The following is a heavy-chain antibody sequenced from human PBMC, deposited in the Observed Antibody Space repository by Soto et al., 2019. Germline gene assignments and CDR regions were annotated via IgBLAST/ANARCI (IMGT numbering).Heavy chain of an antibody. D-gene: IGHD3-9*01. CDR2: ISSSSSYI. CDR1: GFTFSSYS. Sequence: GGSLRLSCAASGFTFSSYSMNWVRQAPGKGLEWVSSISSSSSYIYYADSVKGRFTISRDNAKNSLYLQMNSLRAEDTAVYYCARDPPGRYFDWSPIRTKDNYGMDVWGQGTTVTVSS. V-gene: IGHV3-21*01. CDR3: ARDPPGRYFDWSPIRTKDNYGMDV. J-gene: IGHJ6*02.